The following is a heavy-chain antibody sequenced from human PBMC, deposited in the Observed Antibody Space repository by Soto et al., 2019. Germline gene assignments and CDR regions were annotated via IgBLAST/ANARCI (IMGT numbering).Heavy chain of an antibody. Sequence: KTSETLSLTCTVSGGSISIYYWSWIRQPPGKGLEWIGYIYYSGSTNYNPSLKSRVTISVDTSKNQFSLKLSSVTAADTAVYYCARDRYECGGSCYSGYYYYGMDVWGQGTAVTVSS. CDR1: GGSISIYY. V-gene: IGHV4-59*01. J-gene: IGHJ6*02. CDR3: ARDRYECGGSCYSGYYYYGMDV. D-gene: IGHD2-15*01. CDR2: IYYSGST.